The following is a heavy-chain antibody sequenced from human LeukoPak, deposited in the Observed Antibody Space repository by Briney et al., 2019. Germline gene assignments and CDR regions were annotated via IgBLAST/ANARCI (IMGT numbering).Heavy chain of an antibody. V-gene: IGHV3-30*02. CDR3: ARANDYSNYEEYNWFDP. CDR2: IRYDGSNK. J-gene: IGHJ5*02. D-gene: IGHD4-11*01. CDR1: GFTFSSYG. Sequence: GGSLRLSCAASGFTFSSYGMHWVRQAPGKGLEWVAFIRYDGSNKYYADSVKGRFTISRDNAKNSLYLQMNSLRAEDTAVYYCARANDYSNYEEYNWFDPWGQGTLVTVSS.